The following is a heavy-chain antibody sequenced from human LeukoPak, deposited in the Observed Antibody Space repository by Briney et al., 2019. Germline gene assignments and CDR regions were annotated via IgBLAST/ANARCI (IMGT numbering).Heavy chain of an antibody. Sequence: PSETLSLTCTVSGGSISSGSYYWSWIRQPAGKGLEWIGRVYTSGSTNYNPSLKSRVTISVDTSKNQFSLKLSSVTAADTAVYYCGRETICGVVIYWGRGAPVTASS. J-gene: IGHJ4*02. CDR3: GRETICGVVIY. CDR2: VYTSGST. V-gene: IGHV4-61*02. CDR1: GGSISSGSYY. D-gene: IGHD3-3*01.